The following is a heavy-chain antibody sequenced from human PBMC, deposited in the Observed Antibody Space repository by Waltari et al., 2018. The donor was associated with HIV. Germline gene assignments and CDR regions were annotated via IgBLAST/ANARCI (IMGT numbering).Heavy chain of an antibody. CDR3: ARHSIGRSWFDP. D-gene: IGHD6-6*01. CDR2: IYPGDADT. V-gene: IGHV5-51*01. J-gene: IGHJ5*02. CDR1: GYTFTNYW. Sequence: EVQLEQSGAEVKKPGEALKISCKASGYTFTNYWIAWVRQTPGKGLGWMGNIYPGDADTRQSPSFEGHVSISADKSTTTAYLQWTSLRASDSGVYYCARHSIGRSWFDPWGQGTLVTVSS.